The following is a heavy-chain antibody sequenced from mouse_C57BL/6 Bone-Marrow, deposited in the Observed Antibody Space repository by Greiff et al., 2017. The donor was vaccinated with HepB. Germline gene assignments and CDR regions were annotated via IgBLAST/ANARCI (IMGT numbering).Heavy chain of an antibody. CDR2: ISNLAYSI. CDR3: ARQRGSLNAMDY. V-gene: IGHV5-15*01. D-gene: IGHD6-5*01. CDR1: GFTFSDYG. J-gene: IGHJ4*01. Sequence: EVKLMESGGGLVQPGGSLKLSCAASGFTFSDYGMAWVRQAPRKGPEWVAFISNLAYSIYYADTVTGRFTISSENAKNTLYLEMSSLRSEDTAMYYCARQRGSLNAMDYWGQGTSVTVSS.